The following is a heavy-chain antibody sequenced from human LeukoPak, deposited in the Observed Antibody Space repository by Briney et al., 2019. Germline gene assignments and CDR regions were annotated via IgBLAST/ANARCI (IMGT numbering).Heavy chain of an antibody. CDR3: ARGYDSSSYRLFPGRFDP. CDR2: FYPGNYDT. CDR1: GYRFTTYW. J-gene: IGHJ5*02. Sequence: GEPLHFSCKASGYRFTTYWIAWVRQLPGKGLEWMGIFYPGNYDTRYNPSFQGEVTSSADKSINTAYLQWSSLKASDTAVYYCARGYDSSSYRLFPGRFDPWGQGTLVTVSS. D-gene: IGHD3-22*01. V-gene: IGHV5-51*01.